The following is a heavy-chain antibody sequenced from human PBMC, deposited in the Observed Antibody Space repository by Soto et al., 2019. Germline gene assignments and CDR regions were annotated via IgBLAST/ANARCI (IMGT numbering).Heavy chain of an antibody. Sequence: GGSLRLSCAASGFTFDDYAMHWVRQAPGKGLEWVSGISWNSGSIGYADSVKGRFTISRNNAKNSLYLQMNSLRAEDTALYYCAKDIGSGPPLGAFDIWGQGTMVTVSS. J-gene: IGHJ3*02. V-gene: IGHV3-9*01. CDR3: AKDIGSGPPLGAFDI. CDR1: GFTFDDYA. D-gene: IGHD5-12*01. CDR2: ISWNSGSI.